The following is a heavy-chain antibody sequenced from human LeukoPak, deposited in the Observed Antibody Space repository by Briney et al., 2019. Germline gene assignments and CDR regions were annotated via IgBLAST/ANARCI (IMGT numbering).Heavy chain of an antibody. CDR1: GGTFSSYA. V-gene: IGHV1-69*13. CDR2: IIPIFGTA. J-gene: IGHJ4*02. CDR3: ARGDDSSGYYLFDY. Sequence: SVKISCKASGGTFSSYAISWVRQAPGQGLEWMGGIIPIFGTANYAQKFQGRVTITADESTSTAYMELSSLRSEDTAVYYCARGDDSSGYYLFDYWGQGTLVTVSS. D-gene: IGHD3-22*01.